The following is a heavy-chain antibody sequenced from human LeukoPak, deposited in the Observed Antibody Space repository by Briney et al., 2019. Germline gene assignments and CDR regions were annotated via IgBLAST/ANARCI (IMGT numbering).Heavy chain of an antibody. CDR2: ISSSSSYI. D-gene: IGHD6-19*01. CDR1: GCTFSSYS. Sequence: GGSLRLSCAASGCTFSSYSMNWVRQAPGKGLEWVSSISSSSSYIYYADSVKGRFTISRDNAKNSLYLQMNSLRAEDTAVYYCARDRLRRGAVADYWGQGTLVTVSS. CDR3: ARDRLRRGAVADY. J-gene: IGHJ4*02. V-gene: IGHV3-21*01.